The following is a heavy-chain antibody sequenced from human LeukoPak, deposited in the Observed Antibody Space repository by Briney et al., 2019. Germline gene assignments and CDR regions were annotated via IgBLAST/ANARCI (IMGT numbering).Heavy chain of an antibody. CDR2: INWNGVGT. Sequence: GGSLRLSCVASGFIFENYGMDWVRQVPGKGLEWVSSINWNGVGTTYAESVKGRFTISRDNAKNSLYLQMNSLRAEDTALYYCARDLFPDYGDAVDAFDIWGQGTMVTVSS. D-gene: IGHD4-17*01. J-gene: IGHJ3*02. CDR3: ARDLFPDYGDAVDAFDI. V-gene: IGHV3-20*04. CDR1: GFIFENYG.